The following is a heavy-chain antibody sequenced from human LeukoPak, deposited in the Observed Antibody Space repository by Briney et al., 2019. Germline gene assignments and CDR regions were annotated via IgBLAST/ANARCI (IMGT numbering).Heavy chain of an antibody. CDR3: ATYGSGSYPNYYYYGMDV. D-gene: IGHD3-10*01. CDR2: INPNSGGT. J-gene: IGHJ6*02. V-gene: IGHV1-2*02. Sequence: ASVEVSCKASGYTFTGYYMHWVRQAPGQGLEWMGWINPNSGGTNYAQKFQGRVTMTRDTSISTAYMELSRLRSDDTAVYYCATYGSGSYPNYYYYGMDVWGQGTTVTVSS. CDR1: GYTFTGYY.